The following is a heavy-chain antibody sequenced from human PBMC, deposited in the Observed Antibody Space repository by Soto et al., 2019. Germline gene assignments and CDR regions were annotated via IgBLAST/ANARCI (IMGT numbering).Heavy chain of an antibody. J-gene: IGHJ4*02. D-gene: IGHD3-3*01. CDR3: ARLGRFLEKIFDY. CDR1: GGSISSGGYY. V-gene: IGHV4-31*03. Sequence: SETLSLTCTVSGGSISSGGYYWSWIRQHPGKGLEWIGYIYYSGSTYYNPSLKSRVTISVDTSKNQFSLKLSSVTAADTAVYYCARLGRFLEKIFDYWGQGTLVTVSS. CDR2: IYYSGST.